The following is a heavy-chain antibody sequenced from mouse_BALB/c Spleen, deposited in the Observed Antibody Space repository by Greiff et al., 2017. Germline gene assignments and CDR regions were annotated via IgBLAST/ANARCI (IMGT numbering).Heavy chain of an antibody. CDR1: GFTFSSYA. CDR3: ARQGGNYFDY. Sequence: EVKLMESGGGLVKHGGSLKLSCAASGFTFSSYAMSWVRQTPEKRLEWVATISSGGSYTYYPDSVKGRFTISRDNAKNTLYLQMSSLRSEDTAMYYCARQGGNYFDYWGQGTTLTVSS. J-gene: IGHJ2*01. CDR2: ISSGGSYT. V-gene: IGHV5-9-3*01.